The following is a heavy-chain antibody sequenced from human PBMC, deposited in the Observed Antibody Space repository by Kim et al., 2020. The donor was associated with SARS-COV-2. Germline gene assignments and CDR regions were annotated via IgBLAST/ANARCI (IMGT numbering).Heavy chain of an antibody. D-gene: IGHD5-12*01. Sequence: YYAEAVKGRFTISRDKSKNTLYLQMNSLRAEDTAVYYCALREVWWLPGDYWGQGTLVTVSS. V-gene: IGHV3-23*01. CDR3: ALREVWWLPGDY. J-gene: IGHJ4*02.